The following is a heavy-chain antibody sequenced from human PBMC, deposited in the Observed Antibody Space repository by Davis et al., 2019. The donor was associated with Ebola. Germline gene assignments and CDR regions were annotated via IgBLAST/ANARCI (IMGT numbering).Heavy chain of an antibody. CDR3: AKGGSGWPSDYSYDTGV. CDR2: LGTSADT. J-gene: IGHJ6*04. V-gene: IGHV3-23*01. CDR1: GFMFSSYV. Sequence: GESLKISCAASGFMFSSYVMSWVRQAPGKGLEWVSTLGTSADTYYADSVKGRFTISRDNSKNTLHLQMNSLRVADTAIYYCAKGGSGWPSDYSYDTGVWGNGTTVTVSS. D-gene: IGHD6-19*01.